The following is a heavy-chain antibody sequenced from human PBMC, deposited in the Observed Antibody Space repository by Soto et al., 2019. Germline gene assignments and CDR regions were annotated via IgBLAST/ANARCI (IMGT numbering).Heavy chain of an antibody. J-gene: IGHJ3*02. Sequence: QVQLQQWGAGLLKLSETLSLTCAVYGGSFSGYYWSWIRQPPGKGLEWIGEINHSGSTNYNPSLKSRVTISVDTSKNQFSLKLSSVTAADTAVYYCRVGIAVAGIDAFDIWGQGTMVTVSS. CDR1: GGSFSGYY. V-gene: IGHV4-34*01. D-gene: IGHD6-19*01. CDR2: INHSGST. CDR3: RVGIAVAGIDAFDI.